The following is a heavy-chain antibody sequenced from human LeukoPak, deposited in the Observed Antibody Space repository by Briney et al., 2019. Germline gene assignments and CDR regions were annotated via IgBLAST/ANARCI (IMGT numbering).Heavy chain of an antibody. J-gene: IGHJ4*02. CDR3: AKGQTIITMTTFDY. D-gene: IGHD4-17*01. CDR1: GFTFHDYA. Sequence: GGSLRLSCAASGFTFHDYAMHWVRQAPGKGLEWVSGISWNSGNIVYADSVKGRFTISRDNAKNSLHLQMDSLRAEDMALYYCAKGQTIITMTTFDYWGQGTLVTVSS. CDR2: ISWNSGNI. V-gene: IGHV3-9*03.